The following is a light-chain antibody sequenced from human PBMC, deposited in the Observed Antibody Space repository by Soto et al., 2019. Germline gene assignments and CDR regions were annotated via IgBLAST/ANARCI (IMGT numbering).Light chain of an antibody. CDR3: QHYGTSPFT. CDR1: QTVSSY. Sequence: ENVLTQSPGTLSLSPGERATLSCRASQTVSSYFTWYQQRPGQDPLLLIYGASKRATGIPYRCSGSGSGTDFTLTSSRLEPEDVSLYYWQHYGTSPFTFGQGTRLEIK. J-gene: IGKJ5*01. CDR2: GAS. V-gene: IGKV3-20*01.